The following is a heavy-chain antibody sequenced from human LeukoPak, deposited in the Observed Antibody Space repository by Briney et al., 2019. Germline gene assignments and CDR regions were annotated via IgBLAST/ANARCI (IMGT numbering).Heavy chain of an antibody. Sequence: PSETLSLTCTVSGGAISNDNFYWGWVRQPPGKGPEWVGSINYSGTTYYNPSLRGRVSISVDTSRTQFFLRLSSVTAADTAVYYCARLFDSWGQGTLVTVSS. J-gene: IGHJ4*02. V-gene: IGHV4-39*01. CDR1: GGAISNDNFY. CDR3: ARLFDS. CDR2: INYSGTT.